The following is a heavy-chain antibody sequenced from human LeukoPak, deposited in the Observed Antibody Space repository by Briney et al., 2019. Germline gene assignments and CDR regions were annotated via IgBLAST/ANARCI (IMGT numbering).Heavy chain of an antibody. CDR3: ARGFDGLRLKGQYFDY. D-gene: IGHD5/OR15-5a*01. V-gene: IGHV1-46*01. J-gene: IGHJ4*02. CDR1: GGTFSSYA. CDR2: INPSGGST. Sequence: GSSVKVSCKASGGTFSSYAISWVRQAPGQGLEWMGIINPSGGSTSYAQKFQGRVTMTRDTSTSTVYMEVTSLRSEDTAVYYCARGFDGLRLKGQYFDYWGQGTLVTVSS.